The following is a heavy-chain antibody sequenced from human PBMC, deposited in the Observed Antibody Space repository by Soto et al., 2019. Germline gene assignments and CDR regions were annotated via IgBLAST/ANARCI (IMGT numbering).Heavy chain of an antibody. Sequence: GGSLRLSCAASGFTFSSYAMSWVRQAPGKGLEWVSAISGSGGSTYYADSVKGRFTISRDNSKNTLYLQMNSLRAEDTAVYYCAKDQRNIVVVVAATNFDYWGQGTLVTVSS. CDR2: ISGSGGST. J-gene: IGHJ4*02. V-gene: IGHV3-23*01. CDR1: GFTFSSYA. CDR3: AKDQRNIVVVVAATNFDY. D-gene: IGHD2-15*01.